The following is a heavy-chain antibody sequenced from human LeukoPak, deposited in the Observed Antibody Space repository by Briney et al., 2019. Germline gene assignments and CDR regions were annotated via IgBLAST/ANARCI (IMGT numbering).Heavy chain of an antibody. CDR1: GGSFSGYY. J-gene: IGHJ4*01. CDR2: INHSGST. D-gene: IGHD6-6*01. V-gene: IGHV4-34*01. CDR3: ASALYSSSSPFDY. Sequence: SETLSLTCAVYGGSFSGYYWSWIRQPPGKGLEWIGEINHSGSTNYNPSLKSRVTISVDTSKNQFSLKLSSVTAADTAVHYCASALYSSSSPFDYWGHGTLVTVSS.